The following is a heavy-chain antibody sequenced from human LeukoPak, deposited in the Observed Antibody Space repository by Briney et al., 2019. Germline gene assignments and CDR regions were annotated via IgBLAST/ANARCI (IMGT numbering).Heavy chain of an antibody. V-gene: IGHV4-39*01. CDR3: ARARDDQLTNFDY. D-gene: IGHD1-1*01. Sequence: SETLSLTCTVSGGSISSSSYYWGWIRQPPGKGLEWIGSIYYSGSTYYNPSLKSRVTISVDTPKNQFSLKLSSVTAADTAVYYCARARDDQLTNFDYWGQGTLVTVSS. CDR1: GGSISSSSYY. CDR2: IYYSGST. J-gene: IGHJ4*02.